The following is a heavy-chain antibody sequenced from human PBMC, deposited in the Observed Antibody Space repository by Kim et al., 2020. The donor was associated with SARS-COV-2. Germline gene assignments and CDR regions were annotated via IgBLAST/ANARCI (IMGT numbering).Heavy chain of an antibody. CDR1: GFTFSSYG. V-gene: IGHV3-33*05. Sequence: GGSLRLSCAASGFTFSSYGMHWVRQAPGKGLEWVAVISYDGSNKYYADSVKGRFTISRDNSKNTLYLQMNSLRAEDTAVYYCAREEYYYDSSGYFGYWGQGTLVTVSS. D-gene: IGHD3-22*01. J-gene: IGHJ4*02. CDR2: ISYDGSNK. CDR3: AREEYYYDSSGYFGY.